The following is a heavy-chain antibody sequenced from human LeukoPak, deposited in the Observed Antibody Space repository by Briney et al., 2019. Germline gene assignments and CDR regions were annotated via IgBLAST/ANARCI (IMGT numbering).Heavy chain of an antibody. D-gene: IGHD6-13*01. J-gene: IGHJ4*02. CDR1: GYTFTGYY. Sequence: ASVKVSCKASGYTFTGYYMHWVQQAPGKGLEWMGLVDPEDGETIYAEKFQGRVTITADTSTDTAYMELSSLRSEDTAVYYCATDSSSIAAAEFDYWGQGTLVTVSS. V-gene: IGHV1-69-2*01. CDR2: VDPEDGET. CDR3: ATDSSSIAAAEFDY.